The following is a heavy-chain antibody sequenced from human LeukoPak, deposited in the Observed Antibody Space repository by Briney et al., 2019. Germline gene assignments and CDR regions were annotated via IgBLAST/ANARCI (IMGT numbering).Heavy chain of an antibody. Sequence: GGSLRLSCAASGFTVSSNYMSWVRQAPGKGLEWVSVIYSGGSTYYADSVKGRFTISRDNSKNTLYLQMNSLRAEDTAVYYCARALGGQQLAYWGQGTLVTVSS. V-gene: IGHV3-66*01. CDR2: IYSGGST. J-gene: IGHJ4*02. D-gene: IGHD6-13*01. CDR1: GFTVSSNY. CDR3: ARALGGQQLAY.